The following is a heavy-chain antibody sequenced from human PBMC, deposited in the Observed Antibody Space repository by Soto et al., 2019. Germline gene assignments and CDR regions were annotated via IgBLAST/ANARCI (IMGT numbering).Heavy chain of an antibody. CDR3: ARVRDDGILTGYLDY. V-gene: IGHV4-30-4*01. CDR2: IYYSGST. Sequence: ASETLSLTCTVSGGSISSGDYYWSWIRQPPGKGLEWIGYIYYSGSTYYNPSLKSRVTISVDTSKNQFSLKLSSVTAADTAVYYCARVRDDGILTGYLDYWGQGTLVTVSS. D-gene: IGHD3-9*01. J-gene: IGHJ4*02. CDR1: GGSISSGDYY.